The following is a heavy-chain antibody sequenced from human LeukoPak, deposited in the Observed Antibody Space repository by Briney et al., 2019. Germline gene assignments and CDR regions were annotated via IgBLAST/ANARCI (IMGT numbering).Heavy chain of an antibody. CDR2: IYSGGST. D-gene: IGHD3-22*01. Sequence: GGSLRLSCAASGFTVSSNYMSWVRQAPGKGLEWVSVIYSGGSTYYADSVKGRFTISRDNAKNSLYLQMNSLRAEDTAVYYCARDRSRNNYYDSSGYYPNWFDPWGQGTLVTVSS. CDR1: GFTVSSNY. V-gene: IGHV3-53*01. CDR3: ARDRSRNNYYDSSGYYPNWFDP. J-gene: IGHJ5*02.